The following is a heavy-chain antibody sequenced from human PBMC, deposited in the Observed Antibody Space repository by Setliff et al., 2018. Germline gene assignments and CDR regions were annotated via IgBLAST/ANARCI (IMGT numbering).Heavy chain of an antibody. CDR3: ATDAFSKGDY. V-gene: IGHV3-7*01. D-gene: IGHD4-4*01. Sequence: PGGSLRLSCAASGFTFSTYWMSWVRQAPGKGLEWVANIKQDGSEKYYVDSVKGRFTISRDNAKNSLYLQLSSLRAEDTAVYYCATDAFSKGDYWGQGTLVTVSS. CDR1: GFTFSTYW. CDR2: IKQDGSEK. J-gene: IGHJ4*02.